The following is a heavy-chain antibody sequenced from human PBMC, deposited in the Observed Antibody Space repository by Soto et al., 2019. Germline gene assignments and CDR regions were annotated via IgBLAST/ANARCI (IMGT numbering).Heavy chain of an antibody. J-gene: IGHJ6*02. CDR2: ISYDGSNK. CDR3: ASDTPGDGMDV. CDR1: GFTFSSYA. Sequence: GGSLRLSCAASGFTFSSYAMHWVRQAPGKGLEWVAVISYDGSNKYYADSVKGRFTISRDNSKNTLYLQMNSLRAEDTAVYYCASDTPGDGMDVWGQGTTVTVSS. V-gene: IGHV3-30-3*01.